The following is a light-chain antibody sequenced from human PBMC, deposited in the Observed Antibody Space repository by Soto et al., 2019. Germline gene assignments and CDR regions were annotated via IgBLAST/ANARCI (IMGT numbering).Light chain of an antibody. Sequence: QSALTQPASVSGSPGQSITISCTGTSIDVGGYNYVSWYQQHPGKAPKLMIYDVSNRPSGVSNRFSGSKSGNTASLTISGLQAEDEADYYCSSYTSSSTYVFGTGTKLTGL. CDR2: DVS. V-gene: IGLV2-14*01. CDR1: SIDVGGYNY. J-gene: IGLJ1*01. CDR3: SSYTSSSTYV.